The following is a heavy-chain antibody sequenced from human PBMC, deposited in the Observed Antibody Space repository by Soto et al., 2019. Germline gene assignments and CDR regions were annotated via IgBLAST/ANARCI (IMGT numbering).Heavy chain of an antibody. CDR2: IIPIFGTA. Sequence: SVKVSCKASGGTFSSYAISWVRQAPGQGLEWMGGIIPIFGTANYAQKFQGRVTITADESTSTAYMELSSLRSEDTAVYYCARAGYNYFDAFEIWGQGTMVTVSS. CDR1: GGTFSSYA. V-gene: IGHV1-69*13. J-gene: IGHJ3*02. CDR3: ARAGYNYFDAFEI. D-gene: IGHD5-18*01.